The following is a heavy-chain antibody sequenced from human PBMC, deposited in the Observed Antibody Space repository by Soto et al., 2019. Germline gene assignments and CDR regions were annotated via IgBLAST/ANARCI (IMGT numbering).Heavy chain of an antibody. Sequence: ETLSLTCTVSGGSISSSSYYWGWIRQPPGRGLEWIGSIYYSGSTYYNPSLKSRVTISVDTSKNQFSLKLSSVTAADTAVYYCARHAGIGGLGYCSGGSCVGFWFDPWGQGTLVTVSS. CDR2: IYYSGST. D-gene: IGHD2-15*01. CDR3: ARHAGIGGLGYCSGGSCVGFWFDP. V-gene: IGHV4-39*01. CDR1: GGSISSSSYY. J-gene: IGHJ5*02.